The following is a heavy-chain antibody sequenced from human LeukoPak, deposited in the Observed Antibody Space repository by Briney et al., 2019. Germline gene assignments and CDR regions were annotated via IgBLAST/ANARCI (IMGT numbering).Heavy chain of an antibody. D-gene: IGHD6-6*01. V-gene: IGHV3-23*01. J-gene: IGHJ4*02. Sequence: SGGSLRLSCVASGFTFSDYAMTWVRQAPGKGLEWISAISGIGGSTYYADSVEGRFSISRDNSRNMLFLRMNSLRAEDSAVYYCAKDSRSGSSNPDYWGQGALVIVSS. CDR1: GFTFSDYA. CDR2: ISGIGGST. CDR3: AKDSRSGSSNPDY.